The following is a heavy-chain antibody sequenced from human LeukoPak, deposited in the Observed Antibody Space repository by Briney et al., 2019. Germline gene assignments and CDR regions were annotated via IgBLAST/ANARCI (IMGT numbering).Heavy chain of an antibody. D-gene: IGHD3-9*01. CDR1: GFTFSSYS. CDR3: ARDSVILTGFGGDFDY. Sequence: GGSLRLSCAASGFTFSSYSMNWVRQAPGKGLEWVSSISSSSSYIYYADSVKGRFTISRDSAKNSLYLQMNSLRAEDTAVYYCARDSVILTGFGGDFDYWGQGTLVTVSS. CDR2: ISSSSSYI. J-gene: IGHJ4*02. V-gene: IGHV3-21*01.